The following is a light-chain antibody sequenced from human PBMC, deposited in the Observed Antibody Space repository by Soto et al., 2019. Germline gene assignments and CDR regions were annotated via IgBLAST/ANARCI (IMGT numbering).Light chain of an antibody. CDR1: QSVSIN. CDR2: AAS. V-gene: IGKV3-15*01. Sequence: EIVMTQSPATLSVSPGETVTLSCRASQSVSINLSWYQQKPGQAPRLLIYAASTRATGIPARFSGSGSGTEFTLDISSLQSEDFAIYYCQQDNNWPPTFTFGQGTKLEIK. CDR3: QQDNNWPPTFT. J-gene: IGKJ2*01.